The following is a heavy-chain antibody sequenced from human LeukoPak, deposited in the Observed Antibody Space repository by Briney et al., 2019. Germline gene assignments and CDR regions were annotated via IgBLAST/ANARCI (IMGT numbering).Heavy chain of an antibody. J-gene: IGHJ4*02. Sequence: GGSLRLSCAASGFTFSSYSMNWVRRAPGKGLEWVSSISSSSSYIYYADSVKGRFTISRDNAKNSLYLQMNSLRAEDTAVYYCARDFYSSGCKGDWGQGTLVTVSS. CDR2: ISSSSSYI. D-gene: IGHD6-19*01. CDR3: ARDFYSSGCKGD. V-gene: IGHV3-21*01. CDR1: GFTFSSYS.